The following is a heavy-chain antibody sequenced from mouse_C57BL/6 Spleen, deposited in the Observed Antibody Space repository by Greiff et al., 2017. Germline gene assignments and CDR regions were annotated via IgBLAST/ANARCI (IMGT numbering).Heavy chain of an antibody. V-gene: IGHV5-17*01. J-gene: IGHJ3*01. CDR2: ISSGSSTI. CDR1: GFTFSDYG. D-gene: IGHD1-3*01. Sequence: EVQVVESGGGLVKPGGSLKLSCAASGFTFSDYGMHWVRQAPEKGLEWVAYISSGSSTIYYADTVKGRVTISRDNAKTTLFLQTTRLRSEDTAMCYCASGVGEFAYWGPGTLVTVSA. CDR3: ASGVGEFAY.